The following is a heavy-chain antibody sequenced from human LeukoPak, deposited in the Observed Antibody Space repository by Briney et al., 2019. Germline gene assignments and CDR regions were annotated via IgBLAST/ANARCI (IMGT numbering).Heavy chain of an antibody. V-gene: IGHV3-66*02. J-gene: IGHJ3*02. D-gene: IGHD4-17*01. CDR2: IYSGGST. CDR3: ARDHGMTTVTTDAFDI. CDR1: GFTVSSNY. Sequence: GGSLRLSCAASGFTVSSNYMSWVRQAPGQGLEWDSVIYSGGSTYYSDSVKGRFTISRDNSKNTLYLQMNSLRAEDTAVYNCARDHGMTTVTTDAFDIWGQGTMVTVSS.